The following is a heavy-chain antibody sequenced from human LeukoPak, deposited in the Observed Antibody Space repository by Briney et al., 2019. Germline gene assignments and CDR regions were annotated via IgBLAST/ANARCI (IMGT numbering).Heavy chain of an antibody. D-gene: IGHD2-2*02. Sequence: SETLSLTCTVSGVSISSYYWSWIRQPPGKGLEWIGYIHYSGSTNYNPSLKSRVTISVDMSKNQFSLKLSSVTAADTAVYYCAMPLGYCGSTSCYTAFDMWGQGTMVTVSS. CDR3: AMPLGYCGSTSCYTAFDM. CDR2: IHYSGST. V-gene: IGHV4-59*08. J-gene: IGHJ3*02. CDR1: GVSISSYY.